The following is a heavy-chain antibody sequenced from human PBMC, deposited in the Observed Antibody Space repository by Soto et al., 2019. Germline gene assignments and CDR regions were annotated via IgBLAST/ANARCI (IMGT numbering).Heavy chain of an antibody. CDR2: ISSSSSYI. D-gene: IGHD6-19*01. Sequence: GWSLRLSCAASGFTFSSYSMNWVRQAPGKGLEWVSSISSSSSYIYYADSVKGRFTISRDNAKNSLYLQMNSLRAEDTAVYYCARARYSSGWYNDYYYGMDVWGQGTTVTVSS. J-gene: IGHJ6*02. CDR3: ARARYSSGWYNDYYYGMDV. V-gene: IGHV3-21*01. CDR1: GFTFSSYS.